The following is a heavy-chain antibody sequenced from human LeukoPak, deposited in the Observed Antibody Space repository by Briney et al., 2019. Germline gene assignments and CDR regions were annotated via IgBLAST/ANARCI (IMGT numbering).Heavy chain of an antibody. Sequence: SETLSLTYTVSGASISSYYWTWIRQPPGKELEWIGYIYYSGSTNYNPSLKSRVTISVDTSKNQFSLKLSSVTAADTAVYYCASNYYGSGSLDYWGQGTLVTVSS. J-gene: IGHJ4*02. CDR1: GASISSYY. CDR3: ASNYYGSGSLDY. CDR2: IYYSGST. D-gene: IGHD3-10*01. V-gene: IGHV4-59*08.